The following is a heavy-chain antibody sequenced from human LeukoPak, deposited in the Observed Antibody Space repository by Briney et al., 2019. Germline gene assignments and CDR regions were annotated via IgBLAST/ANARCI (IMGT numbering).Heavy chain of an antibody. J-gene: IGHJ4*02. CDR3: AKDLWFGELPGYFDY. Sequence: GGSLRLCCAASGFTFSSYAMSWVRQAPGKGLEWVSAISGSGGSTYYADSVKGRFTISRDNSKNTLYLQMNSLRAEDTAVYYCAKDLWFGELPGYFDYWGQGTLVTVSS. V-gene: IGHV3-23*01. CDR2: ISGSGGST. D-gene: IGHD3-10*01. CDR1: GFTFSSYA.